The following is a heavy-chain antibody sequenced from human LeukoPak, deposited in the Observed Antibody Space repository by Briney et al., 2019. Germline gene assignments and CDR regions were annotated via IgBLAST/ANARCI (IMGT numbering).Heavy chain of an antibody. CDR1: GGSISSYY. CDR2: IYTSGST. D-gene: IGHD6-13*01. J-gene: IGHJ6*03. Sequence: SETLSLTCTVSGGSISSYYWSWIRQPPGKGLEWIGYIYTSGSTNYNPSLKSRVTISVDTSKNQFSLKLSSVTAADTAVCYCARYPPLAKAAAGRYYYYYMDVWGKGTTVTVSS. V-gene: IGHV4-4*09. CDR3: ARYPPLAKAAAGRYYYYYMDV.